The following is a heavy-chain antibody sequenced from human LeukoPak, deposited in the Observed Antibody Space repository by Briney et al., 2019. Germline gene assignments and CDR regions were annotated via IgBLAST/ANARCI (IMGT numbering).Heavy chain of an antibody. J-gene: IGHJ4*02. CDR1: GGSFSGYY. D-gene: IGHD4-17*01. CDR2: INHSGST. V-gene: IGHV4-34*01. CDR3: ARGTSTYGP. Sequence: SETLSLTCAVYGGSFSGYYWTWIRQPPGKGLEWIGEINHSGSTNYNPSLKSRVTISVDTSKNQLSLNLSSVTAADTAVYYCARGTSTYGPWGQGTLVTVSS.